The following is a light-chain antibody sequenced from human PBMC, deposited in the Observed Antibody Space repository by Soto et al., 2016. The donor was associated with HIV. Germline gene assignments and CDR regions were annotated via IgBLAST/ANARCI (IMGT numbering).Light chain of an antibody. CDR2: GAS. CDR3: QQSDTPPYT. J-gene: IGKJ2*01. CDR1: QNIGTR. Sequence: DIQLTQSPMSLSPFIRETVTITCRASQNIGTRLHWYQQELGEAPKLLIYGASTLQSGVPSRFTGSGSGTSFTLRIRSAQPEDSATYFCQQSDTPPYTFGQGTKVQIK. V-gene: IGKV1-39*01.